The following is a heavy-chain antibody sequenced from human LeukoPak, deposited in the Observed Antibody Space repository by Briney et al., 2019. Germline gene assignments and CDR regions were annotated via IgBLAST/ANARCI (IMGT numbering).Heavy chain of an antibody. Sequence: SVKVSCNSSGGTFSTYAISWVRQAPGQGLEWVGRIVPILGTANYAQNFQGRVTITADRSTTTAYMELSSLRSEDTAVYYCARASGPGLLWFGDPYYGMDVWGQGTTVTVSS. J-gene: IGHJ6*02. CDR3: ARASGPGLLWFGDPYYGMDV. D-gene: IGHD3-10*01. CDR1: GGTFSTYA. CDR2: IVPILGTA. V-gene: IGHV1-69*04.